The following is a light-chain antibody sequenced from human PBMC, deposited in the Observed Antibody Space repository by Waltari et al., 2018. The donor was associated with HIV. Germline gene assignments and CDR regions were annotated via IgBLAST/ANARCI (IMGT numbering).Light chain of an antibody. Sequence: SYVVTQPPSVSVAPGQTARITSGGNNIGTKSVHWYQQKPGQAPVLVVYDDSDRPSGIPERFSGSNSGNTATLTISRVEAGDEADYHCQVWDSSSDNLVVFGGGTKLTVL. J-gene: IGLJ2*01. V-gene: IGLV3-21*02. CDR2: DDS. CDR1: NIGTKS. CDR3: QVWDSSSDNLVV.